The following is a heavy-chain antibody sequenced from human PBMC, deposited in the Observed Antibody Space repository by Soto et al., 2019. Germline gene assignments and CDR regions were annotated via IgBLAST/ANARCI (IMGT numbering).Heavy chain of an antibody. J-gene: IGHJ4*01. CDR3: TTDSYITSIIVRFDY. CDR2: VKSKNDGGTT. D-gene: IGHD3-22*01. CDR1: GFTFSNAW. V-gene: IGHV3-15*07. Sequence: LRLSCAASGFTFSNAWINWVRQAPGKGLEWVGRVKSKNDGGTTDFAAPVKGRFAISKDDSKNMVNLEMNSLQTEDTAIYYCTTDSYITSIIVRFDYWGHGTLVTVSS.